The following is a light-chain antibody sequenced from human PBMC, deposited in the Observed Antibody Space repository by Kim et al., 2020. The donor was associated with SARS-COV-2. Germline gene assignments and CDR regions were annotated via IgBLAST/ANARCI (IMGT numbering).Light chain of an antibody. J-gene: IGLJ2*01. CDR2: GKN. V-gene: IGLV3-19*01. Sequence: SSELTQDPAVSVALGQTVRITCQGDSLRKYYATWYQQKPGRAPVLLISGKNNRPSGIPDRFSGSSSGNTASLTIAGAQAEDEADYYCNSRDTSHFVIFGGGTKLTVL. CDR3: NSRDTSHFVI. CDR1: SLRKYY.